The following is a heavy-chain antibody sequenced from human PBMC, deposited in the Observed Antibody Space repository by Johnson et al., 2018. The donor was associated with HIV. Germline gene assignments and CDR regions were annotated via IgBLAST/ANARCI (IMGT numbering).Heavy chain of an antibody. D-gene: IGHD5-18*01. Sequence: VQLVESGGGLVKPGGSLRLSCAASGFSFSDYYMTWIRQAPGKGLEFVSYISSSGSTIYYADSVKGRFTISRDNSKNTLYLQMNSLRAEDTAVYYCAKERAYIRTFDIWGQGTLVTVSS. V-gene: IGHV3-11*04. CDR3: AKERAYIRTFDI. CDR2: ISSSGSTI. CDR1: GFSFSDYY. J-gene: IGHJ3*02.